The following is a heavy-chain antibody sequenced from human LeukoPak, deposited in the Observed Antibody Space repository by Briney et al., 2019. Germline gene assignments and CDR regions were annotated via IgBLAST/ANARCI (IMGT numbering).Heavy chain of an antibody. Sequence: GSLRLSCAASGFTFSSYAMSWVRQAPGKGLEWVSAISGSGGSTYYADSVKGRFTISRDNSKNTLYLQMNSLRAEDTAVYYCANTAGYSSGWYDFDYWGQGTLVTVSS. J-gene: IGHJ4*02. V-gene: IGHV3-23*01. CDR3: ANTAGYSSGWYDFDY. D-gene: IGHD6-19*01. CDR2: ISGSGGST. CDR1: GFTFSSYA.